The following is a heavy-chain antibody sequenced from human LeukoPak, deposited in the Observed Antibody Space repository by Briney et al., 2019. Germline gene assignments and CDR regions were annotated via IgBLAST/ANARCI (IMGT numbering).Heavy chain of an antibody. D-gene: IGHD3-22*01. CDR2: ISYDGRT. CDR1: GYSIGSHY. V-gene: IGHV4-59*11. J-gene: IGHJ6*03. Sequence: SETLSLTCTVSGYSIGSHYWSWIRQPPGKGLEWIGYISYDGRTNYNPSLKSRVIISVHTSKNQLSLELGSVTAADTAVYYCARTKYHYYDSSGYEGPYYYMDVWGKGTTVTVSS. CDR3: ARTKYHYYDSSGYEGPYYYMDV.